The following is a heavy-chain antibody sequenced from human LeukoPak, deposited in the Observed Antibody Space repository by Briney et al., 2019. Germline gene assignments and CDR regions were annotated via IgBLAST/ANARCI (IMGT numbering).Heavy chain of an antibody. V-gene: IGHV1-8*01. J-gene: IGHJ6*03. CDR3: ARGLECSGGSCYSLLYYYMDV. Sequence: ASVKVSCKASGYTFTSYDINWVRQATGQGFEWMGWMNPNSGNTGYAQKFQGRVTMTRNTSISTAYMELSSLRSEDTAVYYCARGLECSGGSCYSLLYYYMDVWGKGTTVTISS. D-gene: IGHD2-15*01. CDR2: MNPNSGNT. CDR1: GYTFTSYD.